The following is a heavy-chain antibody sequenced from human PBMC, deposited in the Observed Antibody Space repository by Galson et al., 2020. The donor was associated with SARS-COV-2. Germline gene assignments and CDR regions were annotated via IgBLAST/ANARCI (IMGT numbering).Heavy chain of an antibody. V-gene: IGHV2-70*11. CDR2: IDWDDDE. D-gene: IGHD6-19*01. CDR1: GFSLSTSGMC. Sequence: ESGPTLVKPTQTLTLTCTFSGFSLSTSGMCVNWIRQPPGKALEWLARIDWDDDEYYSTSLKTRLTISKDTSKNQVVLTMSNMDPVDTATYYCARIDSSGCRGNYWGQGTLVNVSS. CDR3: ARIDSSGCRGNY. J-gene: IGHJ4*02.